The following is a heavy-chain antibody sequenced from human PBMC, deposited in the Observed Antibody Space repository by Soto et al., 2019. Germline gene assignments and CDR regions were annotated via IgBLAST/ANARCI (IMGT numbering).Heavy chain of an antibody. CDR3: AKDAPGSGWLSDY. J-gene: IGHJ4*02. D-gene: IGHD3-22*01. V-gene: IGHV3-23*01. CDR2: ITGNGGT. CDR1: GFTFRIYA. Sequence: EVQLLESGGGVIQPGGSLRLSCAASGFTFRIYAMSWVRQAPGKGLEWVSTITGNGGTSYADFVRGRFTISRDNSKNTLYLQMNSLGAEDTAVYYWAKDAPGSGWLSDYWGQGTLVTVSS.